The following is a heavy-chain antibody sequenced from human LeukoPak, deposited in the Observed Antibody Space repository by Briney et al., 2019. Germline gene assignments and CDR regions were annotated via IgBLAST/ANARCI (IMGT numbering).Heavy chain of an antibody. V-gene: IGHV1-8*02. CDR3: ARVVVRGFDWFDP. J-gene: IGHJ5*02. D-gene: IGHD3-10*01. CDR1: GYTFTSYG. CDR2: MNPNSGNT. Sequence: ASVKVSCKASGYTFTSYGISWVRQATGQGLEWMGWMNPNSGNTGYAQKFQGRVTMTRNTSISTAYMELSSLKSEDTAVYYCARVVVRGFDWFDPWGQGTLVTVSS.